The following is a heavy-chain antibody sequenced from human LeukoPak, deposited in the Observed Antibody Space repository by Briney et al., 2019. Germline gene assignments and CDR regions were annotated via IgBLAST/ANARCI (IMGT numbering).Heavy chain of an antibody. CDR2: IVVGSGNT. V-gene: IGHV1-58*02. Sequence: SMKVSCKASGFTFTSSAMQWVRQARGQRLEWIGWIVVGSGNTNYAQKFQERVTITRDMSTSTAYMELSSLRSEDTAVYYCAALPYSSGWYVDTIDYWGQGTLVTVSS. CDR1: GFTFTSSA. J-gene: IGHJ4*02. CDR3: AALPYSSGWYVDTIDY. D-gene: IGHD6-19*01.